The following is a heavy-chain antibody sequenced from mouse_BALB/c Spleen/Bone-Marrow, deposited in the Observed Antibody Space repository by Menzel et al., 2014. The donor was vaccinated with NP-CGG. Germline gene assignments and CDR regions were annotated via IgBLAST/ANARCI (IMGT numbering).Heavy chain of an antibody. CDR3: ALYYYGSSGFAY. V-gene: IGHV14-3*02. Sequence: VQLQQPGAELVKPGASVKLSCTASGFNIKDTYMHWVKRRPEQGLEWIGRIDPANGNTKYDPKFQGKATITADTSSNTAYLQLSSLTSEDTAVYYCALYYYGSSGFAYWGQGTLVTVSA. J-gene: IGHJ3*01. D-gene: IGHD1-1*01. CDR1: GFNIKDTY. CDR2: IDPANGNT.